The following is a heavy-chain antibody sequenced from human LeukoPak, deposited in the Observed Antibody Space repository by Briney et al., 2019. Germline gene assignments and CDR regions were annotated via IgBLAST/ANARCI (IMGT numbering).Heavy chain of an antibody. Sequence: GGSLRLSCAASGFTVNTNYMSWVRQAPGKGLEWVSVISSGGCTYYADSVKGRFTISRDNSKNTLYLQMNSLGAEDTAAYYCGGGGPGKDFNILTGYLYYWGQGTPVTVSS. CDR3: GGGGPGKDFNILTGYLYY. V-gene: IGHV3-66*01. CDR2: ISSGGCT. CDR1: GFTVNTNY. D-gene: IGHD3-9*01. J-gene: IGHJ4*02.